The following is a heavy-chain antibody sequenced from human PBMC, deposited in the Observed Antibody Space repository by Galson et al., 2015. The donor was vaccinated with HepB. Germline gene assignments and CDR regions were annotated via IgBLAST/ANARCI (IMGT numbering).Heavy chain of an antibody. J-gene: IGHJ6*02. D-gene: IGHD3-10*01. Sequence: SLRLSCAASGFTFSSYAMHWVRQAPGKGLEWVAVISYDGSNKYYADSVKGRFTISRDNSKNTLYLQMNSLRAEDTAVYYCARGAEQNVLLWFGELSHYGMDVWGQGTTVTVSS. CDR2: ISYDGSNK. CDR1: GFTFSSYA. CDR3: ARGAEQNVLLWFGELSHYGMDV. V-gene: IGHV3-30-3*01.